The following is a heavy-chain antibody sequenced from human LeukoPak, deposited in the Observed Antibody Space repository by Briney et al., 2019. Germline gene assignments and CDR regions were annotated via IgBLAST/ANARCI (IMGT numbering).Heavy chain of an antibody. CDR3: AREGSTASGPPDY. V-gene: IGHV1-46*01. D-gene: IGHD3-10*01. Sequence: ASVKVSCKAAGSTFTNYYMHWVRQAPGQGLEWMGIMNPSGGTTIYAQKFLGRVTMTTDTSTTTVYMELSSLRSEDTAVYYCAREGSTASGPPDYWGQGTLVTVSS. CDR1: GSTFTNYY. CDR2: MNPSGGTT. J-gene: IGHJ4*02.